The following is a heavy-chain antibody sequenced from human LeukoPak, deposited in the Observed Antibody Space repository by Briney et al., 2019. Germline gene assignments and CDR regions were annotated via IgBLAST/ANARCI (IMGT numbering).Heavy chain of an antibody. CDR3: VRSVRIFDY. D-gene: IGHD2-15*01. CDR2: ISGGGGST. Sequence: GGSLRLSCAASGFTFTSYSMNWVRQAPGKGLEWVLTISGGGGSTYYADSVKGRFTISRDNSKNTLYLQMSSLRAEDTAVYYCVRSVRIFDYWGQGTLVTVSS. J-gene: IGHJ4*02. V-gene: IGHV3-23*01. CDR1: GFTFTSYS.